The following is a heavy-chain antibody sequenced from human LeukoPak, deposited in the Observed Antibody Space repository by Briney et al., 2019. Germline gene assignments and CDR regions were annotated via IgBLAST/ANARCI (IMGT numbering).Heavy chain of an antibody. CDR1: GFTFSSYA. CDR3: AKDPRSIAALGEDY. CDR2: ISGSGGST. D-gene: IGHD6-6*01. V-gene: IGHV3-23*01. Sequence: GGSLRLSXAASGFTFSSYAMSWVRQAPGKGLEWVSAISGSGGSTYYADSVKGRFTISRDNSKNTLYLQMNSLRAEDTAVYYCAKDPRSIAALGEDYWGQGTLVTVSS. J-gene: IGHJ4*02.